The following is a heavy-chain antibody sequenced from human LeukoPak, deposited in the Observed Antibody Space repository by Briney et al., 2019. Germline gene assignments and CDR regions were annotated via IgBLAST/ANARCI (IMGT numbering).Heavy chain of an antibody. D-gene: IGHD1-26*01. V-gene: IGHV4-30-4*07. CDR3: ARGVVGATIWFDP. CDR1: GGSISSGGYS. J-gene: IGHJ5*02. CDR2: IYYSGST. Sequence: SQTLSLTCAVSGGSISSGGYSWSWIRQPPGKGLEWIGYIYYSGSTYYNPSLKSRVTISVDTSKNQFSLKLSSVTAADTAVYYCARGVVGATIWFDPWGQGTLVTVSS.